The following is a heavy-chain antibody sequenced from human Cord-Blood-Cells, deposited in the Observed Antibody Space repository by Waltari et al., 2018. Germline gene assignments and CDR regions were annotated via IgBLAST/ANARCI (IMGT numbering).Heavy chain of an antibody. CDR3: ARGASSSWYYYYYMDV. V-gene: IGHV1-8*03. CDR2: MNPNSGNT. CDR1: GYTFTSYD. Sequence: QVQLVQSGAEVKKPGASVKVSCKASGYTFTSYDINWVRQATGQGLEWMGWMNPNSGNTGYAQKFQGRVTITRNTSKSTAYMELSSLRSEDTAVYYCARGASSSWYYYYYMDVWGKGTTVTVSS. J-gene: IGHJ6*03. D-gene: IGHD6-13*01.